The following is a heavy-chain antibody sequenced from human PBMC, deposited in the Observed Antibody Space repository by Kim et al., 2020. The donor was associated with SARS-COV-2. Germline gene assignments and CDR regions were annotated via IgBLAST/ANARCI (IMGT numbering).Heavy chain of an antibody. CDR3: ARAGVYSTYNYFDP. D-gene: IGHD4-17*01. V-gene: IGHV3-11*06. CDR1: GFTFSDYY. CDR2: ISSTSSHT. J-gene: IGHJ5*02. Sequence: GGSLRLSCAASGFTFSDYYMSWFRQAPGKGLEWVSYISSTSSHTNYADSVKGRFTISRDNAKNSLYLQMNSLRAEDTAVYYCARAGVYSTYNYFDPWGQGTLVTVSS.